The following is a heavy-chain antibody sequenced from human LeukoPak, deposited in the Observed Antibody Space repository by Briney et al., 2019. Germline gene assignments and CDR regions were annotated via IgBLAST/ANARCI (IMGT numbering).Heavy chain of an antibody. CDR3: ARAYSGYGPFDS. D-gene: IGHD5-12*01. V-gene: IGHV4-34*01. CDR2: INHSGST. J-gene: IGHJ4*02. Sequence: SETLSLTCAVYGGSFSGYYWSWIRQPPGKGLEWIGEINHSGSTNYNPSLESRVTISVDTSKNQFSLKLSSVTAADTAVYYCARAYSGYGPFDSWGQGTLVTVSS. CDR1: GGSFSGYY.